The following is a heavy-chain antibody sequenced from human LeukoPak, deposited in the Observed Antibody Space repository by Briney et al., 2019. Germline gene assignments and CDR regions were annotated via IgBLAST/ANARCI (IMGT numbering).Heavy chain of an antibody. Sequence: ASVKVSCKASGYTFTSYGISWVRQAPGQGLEWMGWISAYNGNTNYAQKLQGRVTMTTDTSTSTAYMELRSLRSDDTAVYYCARDEPAIAAAGIIYYYGMDVWGQGTTVTVSS. D-gene: IGHD6-13*01. V-gene: IGHV1-18*01. CDR2: ISAYNGNT. CDR1: GYTFTSYG. CDR3: ARDEPAIAAAGIIYYYGMDV. J-gene: IGHJ6*02.